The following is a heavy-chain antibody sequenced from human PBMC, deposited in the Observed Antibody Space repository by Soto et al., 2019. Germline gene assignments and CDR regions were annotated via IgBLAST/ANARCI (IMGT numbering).Heavy chain of an antibody. J-gene: IGHJ6*03. D-gene: IGHD2-15*01. V-gene: IGHV1-8*01. CDR3: ASEYCSGGSCYAGYYYYMDV. CDR1: GYTFTSYD. CDR2: MNPNSGNT. Sequence: QVQLVQSGAEVKKPGASVKVSCKASGYTFTSYDINWVRQATGQGLEWMGWMNPNSGNTGYAQKFQGRVTMTRNTSISTAYMELSSLRSDDTAVYYCASEYCSGGSCYAGYYYYMDVWGKGTTVTVSS.